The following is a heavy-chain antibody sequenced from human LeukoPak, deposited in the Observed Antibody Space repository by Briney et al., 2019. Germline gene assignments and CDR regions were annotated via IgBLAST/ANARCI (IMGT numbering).Heavy chain of an antibody. D-gene: IGHD2-21*02. J-gene: IGHJ4*02. CDR2: IWYDGSNE. Sequence: GGSLRLSCAASGFTFSSYGMHWVRQAPGKGLEWVAVIWYDGSNEYYADSVKGRFTISRDNSKNTLYLQMNSLRAEDTAVYYCARDRGGYCGGDCYSVFDYWGQGTLVTVSS. CDR1: GFTFSSYG. CDR3: ARDRGGYCGGDCYSVFDY. V-gene: IGHV3-33*01.